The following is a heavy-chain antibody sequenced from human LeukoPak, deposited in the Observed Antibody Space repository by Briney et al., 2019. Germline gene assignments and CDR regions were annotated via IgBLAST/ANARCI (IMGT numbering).Heavy chain of an antibody. CDR2: ISAYNGNT. CDR3: ARVRWELPTDDWFDP. Sequence: ASVKVSCKASGYTFTSYGISWVRQAPGQGLEWMGWISAYNGNTNYAQKLQGRVTMTTDTSTGTAYMELGSLRSDDTAVYYCARVRWELPTDDWFDPWGQGTLVTVSS. J-gene: IGHJ5*02. CDR1: GYTFTSYG. D-gene: IGHD1-26*01. V-gene: IGHV1-18*01.